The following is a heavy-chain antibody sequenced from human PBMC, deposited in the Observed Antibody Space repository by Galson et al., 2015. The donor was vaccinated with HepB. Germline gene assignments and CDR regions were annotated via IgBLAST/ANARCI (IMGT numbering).Heavy chain of an antibody. CDR3: ARQVGATVDASDI. J-gene: IGHJ3*02. CDR2: IYPGDSDT. Sequence: QSGAEVKKPGESLKISCKASGYTFTTYWIAWVRQMPGKGLEWMGIIYPGDSDTRYSPSFQGQVTISADKSISTAYLQWSSLKASDTAMYYCARQVGATVDASDIWGQGTMVTVSS. V-gene: IGHV5-51*01. D-gene: IGHD1-26*01. CDR1: GYTFTTYW.